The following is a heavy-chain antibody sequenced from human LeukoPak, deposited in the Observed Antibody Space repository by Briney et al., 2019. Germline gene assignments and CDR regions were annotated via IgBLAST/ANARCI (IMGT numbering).Heavy chain of an antibody. CDR2: ISGSGGST. Sequence: GGSLRLSSAASGFTFSSYAMSWVRQAPGKGLEWVSGISGSGGSTSYADSVKGRFTLSRDNSKNTLYLQMNSLRAEDTAVYYCAKKPQDYTNYYFDCWGQGTLVTVSS. D-gene: IGHD4-11*01. J-gene: IGHJ4*02. V-gene: IGHV3-23*01. CDR1: GFTFSSYA. CDR3: AKKPQDYTNYYFDC.